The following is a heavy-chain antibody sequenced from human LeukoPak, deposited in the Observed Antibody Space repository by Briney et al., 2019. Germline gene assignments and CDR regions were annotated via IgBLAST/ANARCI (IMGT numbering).Heavy chain of an antibody. CDR1: GFIFSSYS. Sequence: GGSLRLSCAASGFIFSSYSMNWVRQAPGKGLEWVSVIFISDETYYADSVQGRFSISRDDPKNAVYLQMNSLRAEDTAVYYCAKPHDTAMAWGAFDIWGQGTMVTVSS. J-gene: IGHJ3*02. CDR2: IFISDET. D-gene: IGHD5-18*01. V-gene: IGHV3-53*01. CDR3: AKPHDTAMAWGAFDI.